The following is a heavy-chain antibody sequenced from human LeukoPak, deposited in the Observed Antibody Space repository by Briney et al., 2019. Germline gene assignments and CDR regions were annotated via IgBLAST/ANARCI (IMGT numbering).Heavy chain of an antibody. CDR1: GYTLTELS. V-gene: IGHV1-2*02. CDR2: INPNSGGT. CDR3: ARELDIVVVVAATRANWFDP. Sequence: GASVKVSCKVSGYTLTELSMHWVRQAPGQGLEWMGWINPNSGGTNYAQKFQGRVTMTRDTSISTACMELSRLRSDDTAVYYCARELDIVVVVAATRANWFDPWGQGTLVTVSS. D-gene: IGHD2-15*01. J-gene: IGHJ5*02.